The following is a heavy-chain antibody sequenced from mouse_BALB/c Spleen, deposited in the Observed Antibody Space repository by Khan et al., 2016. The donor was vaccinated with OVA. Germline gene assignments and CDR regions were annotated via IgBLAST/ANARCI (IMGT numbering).Heavy chain of an antibody. CDR1: GYTFTSYT. Sequence: QVQLQQSGAELARPGASVKMSCKASGYTFTSYTIHWIKERPGQGLEWIGYINPSNGYTNYNQKFKDKATLTTDKSSTTAYLQLSSQTSDDSAVYNCVRDGAYHRNDGWFAYWGQGTLVTVSA. D-gene: IGHD2-14*01. J-gene: IGHJ3*01. CDR2: INPSNGYT. CDR3: VRDGAYHRNDGWFAY. V-gene: IGHV1-4*01.